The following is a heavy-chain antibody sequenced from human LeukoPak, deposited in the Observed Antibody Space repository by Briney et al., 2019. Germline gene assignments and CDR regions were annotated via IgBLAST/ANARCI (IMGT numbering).Heavy chain of an antibody. V-gene: IGHV1-8*01. J-gene: IGHJ4*02. D-gene: IGHD6-6*01. CDR3: ARAHTFRPSIAAI. Sequence: ASVKVSCKASGYTFTGYDINWVRQATGQGLEWMGWMNPNSGNTGYAQKFQGRVTMTRNTSISTAYMELSSLRSEDTAVYYCARAHTFRPSIAAIWGQGTLVTVSS. CDR2: MNPNSGNT. CDR1: GYTFTGYD.